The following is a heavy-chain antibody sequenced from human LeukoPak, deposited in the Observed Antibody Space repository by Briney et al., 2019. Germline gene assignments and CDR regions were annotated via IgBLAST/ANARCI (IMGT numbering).Heavy chain of an antibody. CDR3: ARGWGITMVRGFDY. D-gene: IGHD3-10*01. Sequence: AGGSLRLSCAASGFTFSNYPMHWVRQTPGKGLEWVAVISYDGSNKYYADSVKGRFTIYRDNAKNSLYLQMNSLRAEDTAVYYCARGWGITMVRGFDYWGQGTLVTVSS. V-gene: IGHV3-30*04. CDR2: ISYDGSNK. J-gene: IGHJ4*02. CDR1: GFTFSNYP.